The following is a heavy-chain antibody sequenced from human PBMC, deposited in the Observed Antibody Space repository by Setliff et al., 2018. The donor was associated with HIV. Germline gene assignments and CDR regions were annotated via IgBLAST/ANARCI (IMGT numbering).Heavy chain of an antibody. J-gene: IGHJ4*02. V-gene: IGHV3-53*01. CDR3: VRDLPPDY. Sequence: PGGSLRLSCAASGFTVSGNYITWVRQAPGKGLEWVSVTYSGGTTNYADSVKGRFTVSRDESENTMYLQMRSLRAEDTAVYYCVRDLPPDYWGQGTLVTVSS. CDR1: GFTVSGNY. CDR2: TYSGGTT.